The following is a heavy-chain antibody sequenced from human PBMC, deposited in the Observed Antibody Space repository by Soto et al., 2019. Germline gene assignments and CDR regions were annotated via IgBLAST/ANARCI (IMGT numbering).Heavy chain of an antibody. D-gene: IGHD2-21*02. CDR1: GGTFTNDA. Sequence: QVHLVQSGAEVKKSGSSVRVSCTASGGTFTNDAISWVRQAPGQGLEWLGRIIPFFGTPDYSQSFQGRLTITADESTGTAYMDRRSLRSDDTAVYYCAREVVTETTLGYFDFWGKGTLVTVSS. CDR3: AREVVTETTLGYFDF. CDR2: IIPFFGTP. J-gene: IGHJ4*02. V-gene: IGHV1-69*01.